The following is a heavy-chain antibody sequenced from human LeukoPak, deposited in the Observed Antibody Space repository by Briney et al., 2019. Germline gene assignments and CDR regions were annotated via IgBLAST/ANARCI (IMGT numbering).Heavy chain of an antibody. V-gene: IGHV3-7*01. Sequence: GGSLRLSCAASGFTFSSYWMSWVRQAPGKGLEWVANIKQDGSEKYYVDSVKGRFTISRDNAKNSLYLQMSSLRAEDTAVYYCATRPYSSSWYPHYWGQGTLVTVSS. CDR2: IKQDGSEK. CDR1: GFTFSSYW. D-gene: IGHD6-13*01. CDR3: ATRPYSSSWYPHY. J-gene: IGHJ4*02.